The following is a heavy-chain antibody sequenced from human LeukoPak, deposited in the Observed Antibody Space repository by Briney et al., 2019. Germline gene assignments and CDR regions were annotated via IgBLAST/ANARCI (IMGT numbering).Heavy chain of an antibody. D-gene: IGHD3-22*01. V-gene: IGHV3-23*01. Sequence: GGSLRLSCAASGFTFSSYAMSWVRQAPGKGLEWVSGITGSGGSTYYADSVKGRFTISRDNSKNTLFLQMSSLRADDTAVYYCAKVAISLIAVVKTPFDSWGQGTLVTVSS. CDR2: ITGSGGST. CDR3: AKVAISLIAVVKTPFDS. J-gene: IGHJ4*02. CDR1: GFTFSSYA.